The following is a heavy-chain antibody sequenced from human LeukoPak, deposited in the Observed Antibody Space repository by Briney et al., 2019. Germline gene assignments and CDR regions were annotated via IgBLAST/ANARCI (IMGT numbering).Heavy chain of an antibody. CDR3: ARGYCSSISCYVDY. Sequence: GGSLRLSCAASGFIFSNYAIHWVRQAPGKGLEWVAVISYDGSNKYYADSMKGRFTISRVISKNTLYLQMNSLRAEDTAVYYCARGYCSSISCYVDYWGQGTLVTVSS. J-gene: IGHJ4*02. V-gene: IGHV3-30*04. CDR2: ISYDGSNK. D-gene: IGHD2-2*01. CDR1: GFIFSNYA.